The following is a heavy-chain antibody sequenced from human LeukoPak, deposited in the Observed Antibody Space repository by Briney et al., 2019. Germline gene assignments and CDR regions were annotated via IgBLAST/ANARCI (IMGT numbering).Heavy chain of an antibody. Sequence: ASVKVSCKASGYTFTSYYMHWVRQAPGQGLEWMGIINPSGGSTSYAQKFQGRVTMTRDTSTSTAYMELSRLKSDDTAVYYCARGGPGRSFDYWGQGTLVTVSS. J-gene: IGHJ4*02. CDR3: ARGGPGRSFDY. CDR1: GYTFTSYY. CDR2: INPSGGST. V-gene: IGHV1-46*01.